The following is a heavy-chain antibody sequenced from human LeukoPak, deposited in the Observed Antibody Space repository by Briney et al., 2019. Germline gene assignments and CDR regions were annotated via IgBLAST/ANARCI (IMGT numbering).Heavy chain of an antibody. CDR3: AKGGSSWYNWFDP. CDR1: GGSISSYY. J-gene: IGHJ5*02. CDR2: IYSSGST. D-gene: IGHD6-13*01. Sequence: KPSETLSLTCTVSGGSISSYYWSWIRQSAGKGLVWIGRIYSSGSTNYNPSLKSRVTMSIDTSKNQFSLNLSSVTAADTAMYYCAKGGSSWYNWFDPWGQGTLVTVSS. V-gene: IGHV4-4*07.